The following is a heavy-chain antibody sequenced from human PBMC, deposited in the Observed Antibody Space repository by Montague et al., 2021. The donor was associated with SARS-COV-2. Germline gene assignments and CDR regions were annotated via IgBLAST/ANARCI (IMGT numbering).Heavy chain of an antibody. Sequence: SETLSLTCTVSGFSIGSGDYWGWIRQPPGKGLEWIGSIYHSGTTXYNPFLQSRLTMSINTSTNQFSLRLTSVTAADTAVFFCVREKAGGLRNVFDIWGQGTTVTVSS. CDR3: VREKAGGLRNVFDI. CDR1: GFSIGSGDY. V-gene: IGHV4-38-2*02. CDR2: IYHSGTT. J-gene: IGHJ3*02.